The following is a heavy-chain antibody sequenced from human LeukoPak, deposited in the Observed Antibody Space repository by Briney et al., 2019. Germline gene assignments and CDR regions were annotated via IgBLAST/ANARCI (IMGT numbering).Heavy chain of an antibody. D-gene: IGHD2-8*01. CDR3: AKDRSCTNDICHGDFDY. CDR2: ISGRGGST. V-gene: IGHV3-23*01. Sequence: PGGSLRLSCAASGFTFSSYAVSWVRQAPGKGREGVSSISGRGGSTYSADSVKGRFTISRDNSKNPLYLQMNSLRAEDTALYYCAKDRSCTNDICHGDFDYWGQGTLVTVSS. CDR1: GFTFSSYA. J-gene: IGHJ4*02.